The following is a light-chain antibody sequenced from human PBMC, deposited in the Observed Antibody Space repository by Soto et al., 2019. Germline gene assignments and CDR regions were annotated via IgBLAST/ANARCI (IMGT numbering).Light chain of an antibody. CDR1: QSVSSSY. CDR3: QQYGSSPLT. CDR2: AAS. J-gene: IGKJ4*01. V-gene: IGKV3-20*01. Sequence: EIVLTQSPGTLSLSPGERATLSCRASQSVSSSYLAWYQRKPGQAPRLLIYAASSRATGIPDRFSGSGSGTNFTLTISRLEPEDFAVYYCQQYGSSPLTFCGGTKVDIK.